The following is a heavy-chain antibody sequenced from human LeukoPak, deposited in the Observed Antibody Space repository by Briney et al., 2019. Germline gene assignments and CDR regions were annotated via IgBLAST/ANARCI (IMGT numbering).Heavy chain of an antibody. J-gene: IGHJ4*02. Sequence: GASVKVSCKASGYTFTSYYMHWVRQAPGEGLEWMGIINPTGGSTSYAQKFQGRVTMTRDTSTSTVYMELSSLRAEDTAVYYCARRAGAYSHPYDYWGQGTLVTVSS. D-gene: IGHD4/OR15-4a*01. CDR1: GYTFTSYY. CDR3: ARRAGAYSHPYDY. V-gene: IGHV1-46*01. CDR2: INPTGGST.